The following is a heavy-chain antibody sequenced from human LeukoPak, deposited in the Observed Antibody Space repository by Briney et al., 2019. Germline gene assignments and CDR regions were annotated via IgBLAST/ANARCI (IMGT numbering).Heavy chain of an antibody. CDR3: ARGYYYDSSGYPNHDY. Sequence: ASVKVSCKASGYTFTSYYMHWVRQAPGQGLEWMGWINPNSGGTNYAQKFQGRVTMTRDTSISTAYMELSRLRSDDTAVYYCARGYYYDSSGYPNHDYWGQGTLVTVSS. CDR2: INPNSGGT. J-gene: IGHJ4*02. D-gene: IGHD3-22*01. CDR1: GYTFTSYY. V-gene: IGHV1-2*02.